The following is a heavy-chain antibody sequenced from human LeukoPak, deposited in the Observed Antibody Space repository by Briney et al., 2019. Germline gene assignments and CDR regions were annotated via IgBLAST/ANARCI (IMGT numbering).Heavy chain of an antibody. Sequence: SVKVSCKASGGTFSSYAISWVRQAPGQGLEWMGGIIPIFGTANYAQKFQGRVTITADKSTSTAYMELSSLRSEDTAVYYCARNYRDYAYYFDYWGQGTLVTVSS. D-gene: IGHD4-17*01. CDR2: IIPIFGTA. V-gene: IGHV1-69*06. J-gene: IGHJ4*02. CDR1: GGTFSSYA. CDR3: ARNYRDYAYYFDY.